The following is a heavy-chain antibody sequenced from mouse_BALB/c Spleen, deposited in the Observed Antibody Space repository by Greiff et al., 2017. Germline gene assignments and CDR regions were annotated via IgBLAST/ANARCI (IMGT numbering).Heavy chain of an antibody. D-gene: IGHD1-2*01. J-gene: IGHJ4*01. CDR1: GFTFSSYA. V-gene: IGHV5-6-5*01. Sequence: EVMLVESGGGLVKPGGSLKLSCAASGFTFSSYAMSWVRQTPEKRLEWVASISSGGSTYYPDSVKGRFTISRDNARNILYLQMSSLRSEDTAMYYCARGRHYYGYGAMDYWGQGTSVTVSS. CDR3: ARGRHYYGYGAMDY. CDR2: ISSGGST.